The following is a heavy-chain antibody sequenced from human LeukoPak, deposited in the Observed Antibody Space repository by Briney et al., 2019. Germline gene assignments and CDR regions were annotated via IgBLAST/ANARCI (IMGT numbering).Heavy chain of an antibody. CDR3: VKINSGSYTDY. V-gene: IGHV3-23*01. Sequence: GGSLRLSCAASGFTFSSYEMNWVRQAPGKGLEWVSSISSSGGGTYYADSVKGRFTISRDDSKNTLSLQMNSLKAEDTAVYYCVKINSGSYTDYWGQGTLVTVSS. CDR2: ISSSGGGT. D-gene: IGHD1-26*01. J-gene: IGHJ4*02. CDR1: GFTFSSYE.